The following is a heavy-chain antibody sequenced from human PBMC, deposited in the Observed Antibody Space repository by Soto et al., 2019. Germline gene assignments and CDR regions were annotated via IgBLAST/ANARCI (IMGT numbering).Heavy chain of an antibody. Sequence: EVHLSESGGGLVQFGGSLRLSCAASGSSFSAYAINWVRQAPGKGLEWVSAIDRSGEIAYYADSVKGRFTISRDNAENALYLQMNSLRAEDTAVYYCAKGGFWVHYGMDVWGPGTTVTVSS. J-gene: IGHJ6*02. V-gene: IGHV3-23*01. CDR2: IDRSGEIA. D-gene: IGHD3-16*01. CDR3: AKGGFWVHYGMDV. CDR1: GSSFSAYA.